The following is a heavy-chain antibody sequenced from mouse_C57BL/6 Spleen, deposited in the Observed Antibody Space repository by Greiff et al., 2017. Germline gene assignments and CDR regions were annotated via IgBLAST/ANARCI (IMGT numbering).Heavy chain of an antibody. Sequence: QVQLQQPGAELVKPGASVKLSCKASGYTFTSYWMQWVKQRPGQGLEWIGEIDPSDSYPNYNQKFKGKATLTVDTPSSTAYMQLSSLTSEDSAVYYCARSLIYYGNSYSDYWGQGTTLTVSS. CDR1: GYTFTSYW. D-gene: IGHD2-1*01. V-gene: IGHV1-50*01. J-gene: IGHJ2*01. CDR2: IDPSDSYP. CDR3: ARSLIYYGNSYSDY.